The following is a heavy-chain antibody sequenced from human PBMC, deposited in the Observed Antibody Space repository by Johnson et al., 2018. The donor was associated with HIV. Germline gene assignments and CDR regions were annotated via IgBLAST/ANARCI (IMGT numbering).Heavy chain of an antibody. V-gene: IGHV3-7*05. CDR2: ITPDGSAK. Sequence: VQLVESGGGLVQPGGSLRLSCAASGFTFSSYWMSWVRQAPGQGLEWVANITPDGSAKYYVDSVKGRFTMSRDNAKNSLYLQMHRLRAEDTAVYYCARERYTTGLYSGSYGAFDMWGQGTMVTVSS. J-gene: IGHJ3*02. CDR1: GFTFSSYW. D-gene: IGHD1-26*01. CDR3: ARERYTTGLYSGSYGAFDM.